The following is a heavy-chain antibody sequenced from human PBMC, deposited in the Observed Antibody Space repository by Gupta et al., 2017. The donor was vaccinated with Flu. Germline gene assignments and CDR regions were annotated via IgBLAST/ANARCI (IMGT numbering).Heavy chain of an antibody. CDR2: IIWNSGTI. J-gene: IGHJ6*02. D-gene: IGHD3-16*01. Sequence: EVQLVESGGALVQPGRSLRLSCIASGFTFGDYGVHWVRQVPGKGLEWVSGIIWNSGTIGYADSVKGRFTISRDTAKNSLHLQMSSLRAEDTALYYCVKDTSPGGADVWGQGTTVSVSS. V-gene: IGHV3-9*01. CDR1: GFTFGDYG. CDR3: VKDTSPGGADV.